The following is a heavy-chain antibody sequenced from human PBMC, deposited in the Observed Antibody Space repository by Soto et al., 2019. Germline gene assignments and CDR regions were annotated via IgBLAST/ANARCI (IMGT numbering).Heavy chain of an antibody. CDR1: GGTFSSYA. Sequence: QVQLVQSGAEVKKPGSSVKVSCKASGGTFSSYAISWVRQAPGQGLEWMGGIIPIFGTANYAQKFQGRVTITADESTSTAYMELSSLRSEDTAVYYCARTLLVVPSFGYYYGMDVWGQGTTVTVSS. D-gene: IGHD2-15*01. V-gene: IGHV1-69*12. CDR2: IIPIFGTA. CDR3: ARTLLVVPSFGYYYGMDV. J-gene: IGHJ6*02.